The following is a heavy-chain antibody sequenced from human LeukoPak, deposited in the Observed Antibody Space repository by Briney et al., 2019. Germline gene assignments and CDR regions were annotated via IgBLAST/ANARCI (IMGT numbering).Heavy chain of an antibody. CDR3: AKDSYSYGTIDY. CDR2: ISYDRSSK. CDR1: GFTFSSYG. D-gene: IGHD5-18*01. Sequence: GGSLRLSCAASGFTFSSYGMHWVRQAPGKGLEWVAVISYDRSSKYYADSVKGRFTISRDNSKNTLYLQMNSLRAEDTAVYYCAKDSYSYGTIDYWGQGTLVTVSS. J-gene: IGHJ4*02. V-gene: IGHV3-30*18.